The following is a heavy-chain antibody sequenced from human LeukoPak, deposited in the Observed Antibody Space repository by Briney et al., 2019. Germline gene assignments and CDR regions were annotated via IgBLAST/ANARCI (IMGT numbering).Heavy chain of an antibody. CDR3: ARPWSHLVAQFGRSYLFDP. J-gene: IGHJ5*02. CDR1: GGSIGGYY. V-gene: IGHV4-4*07. D-gene: IGHD2-15*01. CDR2: MDTIGDT. Sequence: SETLSLTCIVSGGSIGGYYWSWIRQPAGKGLEWIGHMDTIGDTDYNSYLMSRVTTSSDESKNQFSLMLTSVAAADTAVYFCARPWSHLVAQFGRSYLFDPWGQGTLVTVSS.